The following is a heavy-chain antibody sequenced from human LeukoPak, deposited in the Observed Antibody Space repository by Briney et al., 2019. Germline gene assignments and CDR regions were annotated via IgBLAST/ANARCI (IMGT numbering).Heavy chain of an antibody. Sequence: GGSLRLSCAASGFSFSSYAMSWVRQAPGKGLEWVSSISSSGANTYFADSVKGRFTIARDNSKNTLYLQMSSLRAEDTAVYYCAKESELLCGGWFDPWGQGTLVTVSS. J-gene: IGHJ5*02. CDR3: AKESELLCGGWFDP. D-gene: IGHD2-2*01. V-gene: IGHV3-23*01. CDR1: GFSFSSYA. CDR2: ISSSGANT.